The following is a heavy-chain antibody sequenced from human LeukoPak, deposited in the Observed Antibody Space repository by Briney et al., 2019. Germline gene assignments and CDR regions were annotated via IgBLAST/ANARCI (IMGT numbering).Heavy chain of an antibody. CDR3: ARALSWGPLYYYYMDV. J-gene: IGHJ6*03. V-gene: IGHV3-7*01. D-gene: IGHD3-16*01. CDR2: IKQDGSEK. CDR1: GFTFSSYW. Sequence: GGSLRLSCAASGFTFSSYWMSWVRQAPGKGLEWVANIKQDGSEKYYVDSVKGRFTISRDNAKNSLYLQMNSLRAEDTAVYYCARALSWGPLYYYYMDVWGKGTTVTVSS.